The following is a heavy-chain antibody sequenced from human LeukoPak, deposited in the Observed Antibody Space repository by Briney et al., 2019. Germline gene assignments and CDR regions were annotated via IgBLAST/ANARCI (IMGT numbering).Heavy chain of an antibody. D-gene: IGHD3-3*01. CDR3: AREIRGYYAAY. Sequence: GGSLRLSCAASGFNFVNYAMHWVRQTPGKGLDWVALISYDGSFQSYADSVKGRFTISRDSSTNTVSLQMNSLRDEDTAMYYCAREIRGYYAAYWGQGILVTVSS. CDR1: GFNFVNYA. CDR2: ISYDGSFQ. J-gene: IGHJ4*02. V-gene: IGHV3-30*04.